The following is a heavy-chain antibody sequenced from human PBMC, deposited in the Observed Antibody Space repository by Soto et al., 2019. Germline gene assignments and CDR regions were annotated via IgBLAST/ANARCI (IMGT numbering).Heavy chain of an antibody. V-gene: IGHV1-24*01. D-gene: IGHD1-26*01. Sequence: APLKGSWKGSGYTISELSMHCVRQAPGKGLEWMGGFDPEDGETIYAQKFQGRVTMTEDTSTDTAYMELSSLRSEDTAVYYCATDTSGSYYWYFDLWGRATLVTVAS. J-gene: IGHJ2*01. CDR3: ATDTSGSYYWYFDL. CDR1: GYTISELS. CDR2: FDPEDGET.